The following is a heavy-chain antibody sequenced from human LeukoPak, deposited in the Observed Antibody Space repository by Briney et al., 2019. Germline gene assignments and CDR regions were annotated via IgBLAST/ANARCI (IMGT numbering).Heavy chain of an antibody. Sequence: SQTLSLPCAISGDSVSSNSAVWNWIRQSPSRGLEWLGRTYYRSKWHYDYAVSVKSRITINPDTAKNQFSPQLSSVTPEDTAVYYCARMTTVVTRAYDYWGQGTLVTVSS. D-gene: IGHD4-23*01. J-gene: IGHJ4*02. CDR2: TYYRSKWHY. CDR1: GDSVSSNSAV. CDR3: ARMTTVVTRAYDY. V-gene: IGHV6-1*01.